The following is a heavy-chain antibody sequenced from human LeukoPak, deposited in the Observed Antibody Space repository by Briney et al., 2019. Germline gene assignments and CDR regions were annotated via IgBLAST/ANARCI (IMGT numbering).Heavy chain of an antibody. V-gene: IGHV4-34*01. J-gene: IGHJ4*02. CDR2: INQRGST. D-gene: IGHD4-23*01. CDR1: GGSFSGYF. Sequence: SETLSLTCGVYGGSFSGYFWIWIRQPPGKGLEWIGEINQRGSTNYNPSLKSRVTISVDTSKKHFSLKLNSVTAADTAVYYCARGTTVALGVFDYWGQGTLVTVSS. CDR3: ARGTTVALGVFDY.